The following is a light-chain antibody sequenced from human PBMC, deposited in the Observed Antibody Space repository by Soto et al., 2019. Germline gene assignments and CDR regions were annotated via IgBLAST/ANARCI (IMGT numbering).Light chain of an antibody. Sequence: DVVLTQSPLSLPVTLGQPASISCRSSQSLVHNDGNTYLSWFQQRPGQAPRRLIYEVSNRDSGVPERFSGSGSGTDFTLNISRVEAEDFGIYYCQQNKPCPWTFGPGTKVEVK. CDR3: QQNKPCPWT. CDR2: EVS. CDR1: QSLVHNDGNTY. V-gene: IGKV2-30*02. J-gene: IGKJ1*01.